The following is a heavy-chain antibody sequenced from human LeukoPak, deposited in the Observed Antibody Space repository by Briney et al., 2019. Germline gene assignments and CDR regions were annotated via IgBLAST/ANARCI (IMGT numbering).Heavy chain of an antibody. J-gene: IGHJ4*02. CDR2: MNPNSGNT. D-gene: IGHD1-26*01. CDR1: GYTFTSYG. Sequence: ASVKVSCKASGYTFTSYGISWVRQATGQGLEWMGWMNPNSGNTGYAQKFQGRVTMTRNTSISTAYMELSSLRSEDTAVYYCARVTSGSYYFVDYWGQGTLVTVSS. V-gene: IGHV1-8*02. CDR3: ARVTSGSYYFVDY.